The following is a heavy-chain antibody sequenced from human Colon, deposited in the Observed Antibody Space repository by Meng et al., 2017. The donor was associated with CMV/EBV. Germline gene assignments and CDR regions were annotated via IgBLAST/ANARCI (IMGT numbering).Heavy chain of an antibody. CDR2: ISFDGTNI. D-gene: IGHD2-8*01. CDR1: GFTFSNYA. V-gene: IGHV3-30-3*01. Sequence: GESLKISCAASGFTFSNYAIHWVRQAPGKGLDWVALISFDGTNIQYSDSVKGRIIISRDNSKNTLYLQMNSLRPEDTAVYFCARDGQYCTNGLCQFDYWGQGTLVTVSS. CDR3: ARDGQYCTNGLCQFDY. J-gene: IGHJ4*02.